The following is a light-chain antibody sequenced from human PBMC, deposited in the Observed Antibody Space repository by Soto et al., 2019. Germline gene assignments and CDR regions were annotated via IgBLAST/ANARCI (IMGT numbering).Light chain of an antibody. Sequence: DIHLTQSPSLASLSLGHRVTITCXASHDISTFLAWYQQKPGKAPKLLIYEASTLQSGVPSRFSGRGSGTDFTLTISGLQPEDFATYYCQQLNSYPFTFGQGTRLEIK. CDR2: EAS. CDR3: QQLNSYPFT. V-gene: IGKV1-9*01. J-gene: IGKJ5*01. CDR1: HDISTF.